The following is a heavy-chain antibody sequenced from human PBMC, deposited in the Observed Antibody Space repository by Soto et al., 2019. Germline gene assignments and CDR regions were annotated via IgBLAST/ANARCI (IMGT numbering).Heavy chain of an antibody. Sequence: PSEPLSLTCTGAGGSITNCYWRWIRQPPGKGLEWIGYIYYSGSTNYNPSLKSRVTISVDTSKNQFSLKLSSVTAADTAVYYCARHDYGDYPSFDYWGQGTLVTLSS. CDR3: ARHDYGDYPSFDY. CDR2: IYYSGST. J-gene: IGHJ4*02. CDR1: GGSITNCY. D-gene: IGHD4-17*01. V-gene: IGHV4-59*08.